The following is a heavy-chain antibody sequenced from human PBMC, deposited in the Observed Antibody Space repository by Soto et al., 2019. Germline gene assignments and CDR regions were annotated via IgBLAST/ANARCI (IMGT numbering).Heavy chain of an antibody. Sequence: QPGGSLRLSCTGSGFTFGDFGMSWLRQAPGKGLEWLSFIRSKGYGGTTESAASVRGRFITSRDDSKSIAYLQMNSLKTEDTAVYYCASLTSWSQEYYYGMDVWGQGTTVTVSS. CDR3: ASLTSWSQEYYYGMDV. CDR2: IRSKGYGGTT. J-gene: IGHJ6*02. D-gene: IGHD2-2*01. CDR1: GFTFGDFG. V-gene: IGHV3-49*03.